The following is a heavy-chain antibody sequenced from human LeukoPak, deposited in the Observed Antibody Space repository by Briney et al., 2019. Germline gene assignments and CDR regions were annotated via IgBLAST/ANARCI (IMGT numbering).Heavy chain of an antibody. CDR3: ARDYGDYPYY. D-gene: IGHD4-17*01. CDR1: GYTFTGYY. Sequence: GASVKVSCKASGYTFTGYYMHWVRQAPGQGLEWMGWISGYNGNTKYAQKFQGRVTMTTDTSTSTAYMELRSLRSDDTAVYYCARDYGDYPYYWGQGTMVTVSS. V-gene: IGHV1-18*04. J-gene: IGHJ4*02. CDR2: ISGYNGNT.